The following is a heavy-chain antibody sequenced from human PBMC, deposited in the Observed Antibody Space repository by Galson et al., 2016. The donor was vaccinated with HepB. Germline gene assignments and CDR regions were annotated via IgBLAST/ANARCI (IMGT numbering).Heavy chain of an antibody. Sequence: SVKVSCKASGYTFTSYYIHWVRQAPGQGLEWMGIIVPSDGSTSNAQKFQGRVTMTRDTSTSTVYMELSSLRSEDTAVYYCARDRGYYDGSGSPPYYYYGLDVWGQGTTVSVSS. CDR2: IVPSDGST. V-gene: IGHV1-46*01. D-gene: IGHD3-10*01. J-gene: IGHJ6*01. CDR1: GYTFTSYY. CDR3: ARDRGYYDGSGSPPYYYYGLDV.